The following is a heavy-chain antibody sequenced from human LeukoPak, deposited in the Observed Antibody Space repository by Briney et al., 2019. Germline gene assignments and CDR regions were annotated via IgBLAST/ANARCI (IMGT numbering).Heavy chain of an antibody. J-gene: IGHJ5*02. CDR1: GGSISSSSYY. CDR3: ARGLRLSSSWGKGFQKNWFDP. V-gene: IGHV4-39*07. CDR2: IYYSGST. D-gene: IGHD6-13*01. Sequence: SETLSLTCTVSGGSISSSSYYWGWIRQPPGKGLESIGSIYYSGSTYYNPSLKSRVTISVDTSKNQFSLKLSSVTAADTAVYYCARGLRLSSSWGKGFQKNWFDPWGQGTLVTVSS.